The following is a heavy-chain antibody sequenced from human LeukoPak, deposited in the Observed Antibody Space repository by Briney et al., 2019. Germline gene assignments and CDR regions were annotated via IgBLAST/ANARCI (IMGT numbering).Heavy chain of an antibody. CDR2: INHSGST. J-gene: IGHJ6*03. V-gene: IGHV4-34*01. CDR1: GGSFSGYY. CDR3: ARGGPPGYYYDYYMDV. Sequence: SETLSLTCAVYGGSFSGYYWSWIRQPPGKGLEWIGEINHSGSTNYNPSLKSRVTKSVDTSKNQFSLKLSSVTAADTAVYYCARGGPPGYYYDYYMDVWGKGTTVTISS.